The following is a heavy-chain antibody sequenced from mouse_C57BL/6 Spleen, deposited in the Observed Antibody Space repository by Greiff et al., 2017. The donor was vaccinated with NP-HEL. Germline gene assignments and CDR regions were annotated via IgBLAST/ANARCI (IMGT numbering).Heavy chain of an antibody. D-gene: IGHD1-1*01. Sequence: VQLQQSGAELVRPGASVTLSCKASGYTFTDYEMHWVKQTPVHGLEWIGAIDPETGGTAYNQKFKGKAILTADKSSSTAYMELRSLTSEDSAVYYCTRCYYGSSNYFDYWGQGTTLTVSS. CDR3: TRCYYGSSNYFDY. CDR1: GYTFTDYE. CDR2: IDPETGGT. V-gene: IGHV1-15*01. J-gene: IGHJ2*01.